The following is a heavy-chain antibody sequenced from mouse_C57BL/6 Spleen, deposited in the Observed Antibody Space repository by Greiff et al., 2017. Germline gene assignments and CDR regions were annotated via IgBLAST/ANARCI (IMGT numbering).Heavy chain of an antibody. D-gene: IGHD1-1*01. Sequence: QVQLQQSGAELARPGASVKLSCKASGYTFTSYGISWVKQRTGQGLEWIGEIYPRSGNTYYNEKFKGKATLTADKSSSTAYMELRSLTSEDSAVFFCARSNYGSSYAMDYWGQGTSVTVSS. V-gene: IGHV1-81*01. CDR2: IYPRSGNT. J-gene: IGHJ4*01. CDR3: ARSNYGSSYAMDY. CDR1: GYTFTSYG.